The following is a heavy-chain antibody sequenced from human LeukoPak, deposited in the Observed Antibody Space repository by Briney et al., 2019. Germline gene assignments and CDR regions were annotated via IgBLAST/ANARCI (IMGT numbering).Heavy chain of an antibody. J-gene: IGHJ5*02. CDR3: ARQIQDIVVVPAAKVFDP. D-gene: IGHD2-2*01. V-gene: IGHV5-51*01. CDR1: GYSFTSYW. CDR2: IYPGDSDT. Sequence: GESLKISCKGSGYSFTSYWIGWVRQMPGKGLEWMGIIYPGDSDTRYSPSFQCQVTISADKSISTAYLQWSSLKASDTAMYYCARQIQDIVVVPAAKVFDPWGQGTLITVSS.